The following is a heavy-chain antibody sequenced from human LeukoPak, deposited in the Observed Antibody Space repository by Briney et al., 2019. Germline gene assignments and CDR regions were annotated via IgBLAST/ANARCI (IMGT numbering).Heavy chain of an antibody. CDR3: ARGDYNWSYVYY. Sequence: GASVKVSCKASGYTFTGYYMYWVRQAPGQGLEWMGWINPNSAGTNYAQKFQGRVTMTRDTSISTAYMELSRLRSDDTAVYYCARGDYNWSYVYYWGQGTLVTVSS. J-gene: IGHJ4*02. CDR1: GYTFTGYY. CDR2: INPNSAGT. V-gene: IGHV1-2*02. D-gene: IGHD1-7*01.